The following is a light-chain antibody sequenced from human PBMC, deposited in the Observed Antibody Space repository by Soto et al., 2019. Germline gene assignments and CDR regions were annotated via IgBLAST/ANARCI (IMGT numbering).Light chain of an antibody. V-gene: IGKV3-20*01. CDR1: QSVSSSY. CDR3: QQYSSAPVYT. CDR2: GAS. Sequence: EIVLTQSPGTLSLSPGERATLSCRACQSVSSSYLAWYQQKPGQAPRLLIYGASSRATGIPDRFSGSGSGKDFTLTISRLEPEDFAVYYCQQYSSAPVYTFGQGTKLAIK. J-gene: IGKJ2*01.